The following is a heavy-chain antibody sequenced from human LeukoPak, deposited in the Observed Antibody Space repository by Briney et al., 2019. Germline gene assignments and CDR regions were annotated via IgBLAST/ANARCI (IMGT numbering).Heavy chain of an antibody. D-gene: IGHD2-2*01. CDR3: ARVRIGGGYCSSTSCYFDY. CDR1: GGSISSGGYS. J-gene: IGHJ4*02. Sequence: PSLTLSLTCAVSGGSISSGGYSWSWIRQPPGKGLEWIGYIYHSGSTYYNPSLKSRVTISVDRSKNQFSLKLSSVTAADTAVYYCARVRIGGGYCSSTSCYFDYWGQGTLVTVSS. CDR2: IYHSGST. V-gene: IGHV4-30-2*01.